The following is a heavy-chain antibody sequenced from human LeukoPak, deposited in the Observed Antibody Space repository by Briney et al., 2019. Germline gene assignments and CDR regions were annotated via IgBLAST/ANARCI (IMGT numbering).Heavy chain of an antibody. CDR2: IYHSGST. Sequence: SETLSLTCTVSGYSISSGYYWGWIRQPPGKGLEWIGSIYHSGSTYYNPSLKSRVTISVDTSKNQFSLKLSSVTAADTVVYYCARDLRSWFDPWGQGTLVTVSS. CDR1: GYSISSGYY. CDR3: ARDLRSWFDP. J-gene: IGHJ5*02. V-gene: IGHV4-38-2*02.